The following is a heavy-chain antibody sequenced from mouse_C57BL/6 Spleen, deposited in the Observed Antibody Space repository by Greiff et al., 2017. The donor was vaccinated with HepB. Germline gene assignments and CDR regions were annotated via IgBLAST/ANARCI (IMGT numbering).Heavy chain of an antibody. D-gene: IGHD1-1*01. CDR2: ISSGSSTI. J-gene: IGHJ2*01. CDR3: ASLGSTFDY. CDR1: GFTFSDYG. V-gene: IGHV5-17*01. Sequence: EVKLVESGGGLVKSGGSLKLSCAASGFTFSDYGMHWVRQAPEKGLEWVAYISSGSSTIYYADTVKGRFTISRDNAKNTLFLQMTSLRSEDTAMYYCASLGSTFDYWRQVTTLTVSS.